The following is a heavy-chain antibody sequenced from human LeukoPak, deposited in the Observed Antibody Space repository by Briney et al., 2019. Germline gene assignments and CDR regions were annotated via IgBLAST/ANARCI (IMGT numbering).Heavy chain of an antibody. V-gene: IGHV3-21*01. CDR1: GFTFSSYS. D-gene: IGHD4-17*01. CDR2: ISSSSSYI. Sequence: GGSLRLSWAASGFTFSSYSMNWVRQAPGKGLEWVSSISSSSSYIYYADSVKGRSTISRDNAKNSLYLQMNSLRAEDTAVYYCARDTASGAFDIWGQGTMVTVSS. CDR3: ARDTASGAFDI. J-gene: IGHJ3*02.